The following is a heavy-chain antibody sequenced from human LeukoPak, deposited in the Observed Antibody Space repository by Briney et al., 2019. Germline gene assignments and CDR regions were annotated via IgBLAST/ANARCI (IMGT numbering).Heavy chain of an antibody. V-gene: IGHV3-21*01. CDR1: GFTFSSYS. J-gene: IGHJ4*02. Sequence: GGSLRLSCAASGFTFSSYSMNWVRQAPGKGLEWVSSIGSSSSYIYYADSVKGRFTISRDNAKNSLYLQMNSLRAEDTAVYYCAGGGVPAASRYWGQGTPVTVSS. CDR2: IGSSSSYI. D-gene: IGHD2-2*01. CDR3: AGGGVPAASRY.